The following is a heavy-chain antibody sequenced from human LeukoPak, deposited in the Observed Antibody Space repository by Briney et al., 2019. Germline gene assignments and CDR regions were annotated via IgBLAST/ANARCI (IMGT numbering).Heavy chain of an antibody. J-gene: IGHJ4*02. CDR3: ARDDALLGDAYYFDY. CDR1: GYTFTSYG. D-gene: IGHD3-10*02. Sequence: ASVKVSCKASGYTFTSYGISWVRQAPGQGLEWMGWISAYNGNTNYAQKLQGRVTMTTDTSPSTAYMEMRSLRSDDTAVYYCARDDALLGDAYYFDYWGEGTLVTVSS. CDR2: ISAYNGNT. V-gene: IGHV1-18*04.